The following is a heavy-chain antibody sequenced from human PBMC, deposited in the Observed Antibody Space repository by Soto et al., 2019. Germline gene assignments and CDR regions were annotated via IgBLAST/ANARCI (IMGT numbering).Heavy chain of an antibody. D-gene: IGHD4-4*01. Sequence: PGESLKISCKGSGYSFTSYWIGWVRQMPGKGLEWMGIIYPGDSDTRYSPSFQGQVTISADKSISTAYLQWSSLKASDTAMYYCARFSRGPVVSNYDGFDYWGQGTLVTVSS. CDR3: ARFSRGPVVSNYDGFDY. V-gene: IGHV5-51*01. CDR2: IYPGDSDT. CDR1: GYSFTSYW. J-gene: IGHJ4*02.